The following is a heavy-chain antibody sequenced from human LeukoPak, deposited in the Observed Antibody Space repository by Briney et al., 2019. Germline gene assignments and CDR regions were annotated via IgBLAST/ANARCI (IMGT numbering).Heavy chain of an antibody. Sequence: PSETLSLTCTVSGGSISSSSYYWGWIRQPPGKGLEWIGSIYYSGSTYYNPSLKSRVTISVDTSKNQFSLKLSSVTAADTAVYYCARGSREQWPLDYWGQGTLVTVSS. J-gene: IGHJ4*02. CDR1: GGSISSSSYY. CDR3: ARGSREQWPLDY. CDR2: IYYSGST. V-gene: IGHV4-39*01. D-gene: IGHD6-19*01.